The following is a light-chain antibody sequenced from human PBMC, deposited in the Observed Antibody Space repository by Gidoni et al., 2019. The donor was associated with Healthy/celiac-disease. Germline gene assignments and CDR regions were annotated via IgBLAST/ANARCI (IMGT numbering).Light chain of an antibody. J-gene: IGKJ2*01. CDR3: QQSYSTPYN. Sequence: DIQMTQSPSSLSASVGDRVTITCRESQSISSYLNWYQQKPGKAPKLLIYAASSLQSGVPSRFSGSGSGTDFNLTISSPQPEDFATYYCQQSYSTPYNFGQGTKLEIK. CDR2: AAS. CDR1: QSISSY. V-gene: IGKV1-39*01.